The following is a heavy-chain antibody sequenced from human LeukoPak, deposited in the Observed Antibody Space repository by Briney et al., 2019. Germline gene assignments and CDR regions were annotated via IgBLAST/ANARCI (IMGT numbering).Heavy chain of an antibody. CDR3: AKDGTTVTTVMSGY. Sequence: GGSLRLSCAASGFTFSTYAMSWVRQAPGKGLEWVSAISGSGGSTYYADSVKGRFTISRDNSKNTLYLQMNSLRAEDTAVYYCAKDGTTVTTVMSGYWGQGTLVTVSS. D-gene: IGHD4-17*01. CDR1: GFTFSTYA. CDR2: ISGSGGST. J-gene: IGHJ4*02. V-gene: IGHV3-23*01.